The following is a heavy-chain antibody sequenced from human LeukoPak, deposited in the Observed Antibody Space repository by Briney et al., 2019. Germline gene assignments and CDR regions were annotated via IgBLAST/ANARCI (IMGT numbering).Heavy chain of an antibody. CDR2: IYYSGST. D-gene: IGHD2-21*01. J-gene: IGHJ4*02. V-gene: IGHV4-59*01. Sequence: KPSETLSLTCTVSGGSISSYYWSWIRQPPGKGLEWIGYIYYSGSTNYNPSLKSRVTISVDTSKNQFSLKLSSVTAADTAVYYCARGLARRGYFDYWGQGTLVTVSS. CDR1: GGSISSYY. CDR3: ARGLARRGYFDY.